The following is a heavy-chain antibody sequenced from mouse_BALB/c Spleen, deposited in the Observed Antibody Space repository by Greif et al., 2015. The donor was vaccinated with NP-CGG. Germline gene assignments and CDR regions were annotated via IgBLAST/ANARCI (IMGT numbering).Heavy chain of an antibody. CDR1: GFTFSSFG. Sequence: EVKLVESGGGLVQPGGSRKLSCAASGFTFSSFGMHWVRQAPEKGLEWVAYISSGSSTIYYADTVKGRFTISRDNPKNTLFLQMTSLRSEDTAMYYCARSVLYAMDYWGQGTSVTVSS. J-gene: IGHJ4*01. CDR2: ISSGSSTI. V-gene: IGHV5-17*02. CDR3: ARSVLYAMDY.